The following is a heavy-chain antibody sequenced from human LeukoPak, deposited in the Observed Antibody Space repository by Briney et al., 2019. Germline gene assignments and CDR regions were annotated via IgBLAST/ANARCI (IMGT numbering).Heavy chain of an antibody. V-gene: IGHV1-2*02. CDR3: ARDTSVAGVFDY. Sequence: ASVKVSCKASGYTFTGYYMHWVRQAPGQGLEWMGWINPNSGGTNYAQKFQGRVTMTRDTSISTAYMELSRLRSDDTAVDYCARDTSVAGVFDYWGQGTLVTVSS. J-gene: IGHJ4*02. D-gene: IGHD6-19*01. CDR1: GYTFTGYY. CDR2: INPNSGGT.